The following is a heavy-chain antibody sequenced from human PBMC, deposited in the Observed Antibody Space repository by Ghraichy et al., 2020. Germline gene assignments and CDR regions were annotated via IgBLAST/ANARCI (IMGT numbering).Heavy chain of an antibody. CDR2: ISGSGGST. CDR3: AKGDGSGSYLEYFQH. V-gene: IGHV3-23*01. J-gene: IGHJ1*01. Sequence: GGSLRLSCAASGFTFSSYAMSWVRQAPGKGLEWVSAISGSGGSTYYADSVKGRFTISRDNSKNTLYLQMNSLRAEDTAVYYCAKGDGSGSYLEYFQHWGQGTLVTVSS. CDR1: GFTFSSYA. D-gene: IGHD3-10*01.